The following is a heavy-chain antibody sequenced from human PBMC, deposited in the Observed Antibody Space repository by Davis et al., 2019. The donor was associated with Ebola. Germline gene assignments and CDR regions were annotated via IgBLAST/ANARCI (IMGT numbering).Heavy chain of an antibody. J-gene: IGHJ4*02. D-gene: IGHD3-10*01. CDR2: INHSGST. Sequence: PSETLSLTCAVYGGSFSGYYWSWIRQSPGKGLEWIGEINHSGSTNYNPSLKSRVTISVDTSKNQFSLKLSSVTDADTAVYYCARSRLRVWFGEFFDYWGQGTLVTVSS. CDR1: GGSFSGYY. CDR3: ARSRLRVWFGEFFDY. V-gene: IGHV4-34*01.